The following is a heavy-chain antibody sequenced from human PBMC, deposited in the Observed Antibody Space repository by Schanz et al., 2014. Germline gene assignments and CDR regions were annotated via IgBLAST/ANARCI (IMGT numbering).Heavy chain of an antibody. J-gene: IGHJ6*03. Sequence: QLQLVQSGAEVKKPGASVKVSCKASGYTFSSYGITWVRQAPGQGLEWMGWINGYNGHTLYAQKFQGRVTMTTDTSTSTTYMELRSLRSDDTAVYYCAGTYCSSASCYTGYYYMDVWGKGTTVTVSS. V-gene: IGHV1-18*01. D-gene: IGHD2-2*02. CDR3: AGTYCSSASCYTGYYYMDV. CDR1: GYTFSSYG. CDR2: INGYNGHT.